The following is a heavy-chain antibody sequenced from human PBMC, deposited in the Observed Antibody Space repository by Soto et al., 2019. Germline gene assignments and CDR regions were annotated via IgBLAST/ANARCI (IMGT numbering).Heavy chain of an antibody. J-gene: IGHJ4*02. D-gene: IGHD4-17*01. V-gene: IGHV4-59*08. Sequence: SETLSLTCTFSGGSISSYYWSWIRQPPGKGLEWIGYIYYSGSTNYNPSLKSRVTISVDTSKNQFSLKLSSVTAADTAVYYCARRYGGTHDYWGQGTLVTVS. CDR2: IYYSGST. CDR3: ARRYGGTHDY. CDR1: GGSISSYY.